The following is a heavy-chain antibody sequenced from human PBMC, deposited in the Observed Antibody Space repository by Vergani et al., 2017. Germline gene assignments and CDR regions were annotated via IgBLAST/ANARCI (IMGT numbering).Heavy chain of an antibody. V-gene: IGHV4-34*01. Sequence: QVQLQQWGAGLLKPSETLSLTCAVYGGSFSGYYWSWIRQPPGKGLEWIGEINHSGSTNYNPSLKSRVTISVDTSKNQFSLKLSSVTAADTAVYYCARTEYSRAGPDYWGQGTLVTVSS. CDR3: ARTEYSRAGPDY. CDR2: INHSGST. J-gene: IGHJ4*02. D-gene: IGHD6-6*01. CDR1: GGSFSGYY.